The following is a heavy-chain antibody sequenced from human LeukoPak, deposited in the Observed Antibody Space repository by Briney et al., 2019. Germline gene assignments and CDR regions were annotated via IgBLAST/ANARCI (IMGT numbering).Heavy chain of an antibody. CDR2: ISGSGGST. CDR3: ARLEFELPIDY. D-gene: IGHD1-26*01. CDR1: GFTFSSYA. Sequence: GGSLRLSCAASGFTFSSYAMSWVRQAPGKGLEWVSAISGSGGSTYYADSVKGRFTISGDNSKNTLYLQMNGLRDEDTAVYYCARLEFELPIDYWGQGTLVTVSS. J-gene: IGHJ4*02. V-gene: IGHV3-23*01.